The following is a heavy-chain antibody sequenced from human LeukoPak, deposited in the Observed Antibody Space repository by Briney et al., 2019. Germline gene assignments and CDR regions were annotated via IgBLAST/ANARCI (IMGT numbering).Heavy chain of an antibody. CDR2: ISSSSSTI. V-gene: IGHV3-48*04. CDR3: ARVITVTTANWFDP. J-gene: IGHJ5*02. CDR1: GFTFSSYS. Sequence: PGGSLRLSCAASGFTFSSYSMNWVRQAPGRGLEWVSYISSSSSTIYYADSVKGRFTISRDNAKNSLYLQMNSLRAEDTAVYYCARVITVTTANWFDPWGQGTLVNVSS. D-gene: IGHD4-17*01.